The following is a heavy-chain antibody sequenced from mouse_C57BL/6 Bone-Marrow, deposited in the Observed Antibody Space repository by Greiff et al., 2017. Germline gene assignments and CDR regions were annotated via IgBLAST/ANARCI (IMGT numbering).Heavy chain of an antibody. CDR3: AIGGFGWFAY. J-gene: IGHJ3*01. Sequence: VQLQQPGAELVKPGASVKVSCKASGYTFTSYWMHWVKQRPGQGLEWIGRIHPYDSDTNYNQKFKGKATLTVDKSSSTAYMQLSSLTSEYSAVYYCAIGGFGWFAYWGQGTLVTVSA. CDR2: IHPYDSDT. V-gene: IGHV1-74*01. CDR1: GYTFTSYW.